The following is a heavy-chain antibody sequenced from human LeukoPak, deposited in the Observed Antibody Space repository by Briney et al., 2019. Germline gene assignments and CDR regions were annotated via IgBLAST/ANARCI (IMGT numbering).Heavy chain of an antibody. CDR3: ARRVVPAAVPAFDI. Sequence: GASVTVSCKASGYTFTSYGISWVRQAPGQGLEWMGWISAYNGNTNYAQKLQGRVTMTTDTSTSTAYMELRSLRSDDTAVYYCARRVVPAAVPAFDIWGQGTMVTVSS. CDR1: GYTFTSYG. D-gene: IGHD2-2*02. CDR2: ISAYNGNT. J-gene: IGHJ3*02. V-gene: IGHV1-18*01.